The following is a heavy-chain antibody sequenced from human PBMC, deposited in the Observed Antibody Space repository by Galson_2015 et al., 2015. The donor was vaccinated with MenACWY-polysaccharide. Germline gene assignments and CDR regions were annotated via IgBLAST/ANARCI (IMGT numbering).Heavy chain of an antibody. CDR1: GYTFTTYA. D-gene: IGHD3-10*01. CDR3: ARDRGGWFGY. CDR2: INAGNGNA. J-gene: IGHJ5*01. V-gene: IGHV1-3*01. Sequence: SVKVSCKASGYTFTTYAMHWVRQAPGQRLEWMGWINAGNGNAKYSQKFQGRVTITWDTSASIAYMELSSLRSEDTAVYYCARDRGGWFGYWGQGTLVTVSS.